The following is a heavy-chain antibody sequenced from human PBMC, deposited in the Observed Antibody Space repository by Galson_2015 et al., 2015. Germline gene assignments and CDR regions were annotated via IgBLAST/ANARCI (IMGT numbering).Heavy chain of an antibody. CDR3: ARLSSSSWTDDY. Sequence: CAISGDSVSSKSAAWNWIRQSPSRGLEWLGRTYYRPKWFNDYAVSVKSRIIINPDTSKNQFSLQLNSVTTEDTAVYYCARLSSSSWTDDYWGQGTPVTVSS. V-gene: IGHV6-1*01. CDR2: TYYRPKWFN. J-gene: IGHJ4*02. CDR1: GDSVSSKSAA. D-gene: IGHD2-2*01.